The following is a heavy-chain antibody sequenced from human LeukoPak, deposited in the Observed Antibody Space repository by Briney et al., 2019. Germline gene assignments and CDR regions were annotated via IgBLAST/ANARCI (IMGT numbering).Heavy chain of an antibody. Sequence: GGSLRLSCAASGFTFSSYSMNWVRQAPGKGLEWVSYISSSSTIYYADSVKGRFTISRDNAKNSLYLQMNSLRAEDTAVYYCARERDGYPDYWGQGTLVTVSS. CDR2: ISSSSTI. D-gene: IGHD5-24*01. V-gene: IGHV3-48*01. CDR3: ARERDGYPDY. J-gene: IGHJ4*02. CDR1: GFTFSSYS.